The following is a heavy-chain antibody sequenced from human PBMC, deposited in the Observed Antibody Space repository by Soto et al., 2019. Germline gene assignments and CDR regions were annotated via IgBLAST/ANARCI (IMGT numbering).Heavy chain of an antibody. Sequence: XSEEVCCRASGYPFTSYARHWVRQAPGQRLEWMGWINAGNGNTKYSRKIQGRVTITRDTSASTAYMELSSVRSEDTSVYYCARDMLWQWELLEGAVDLWPQGTMVTVSS. CDR3: ARDMLWQWELLEGAVDL. CDR1: GYPFTSYA. CDR2: INAGNGNT. V-gene: IGHV1-3*01. D-gene: IGHD1-26*01. J-gene: IGHJ3*01.